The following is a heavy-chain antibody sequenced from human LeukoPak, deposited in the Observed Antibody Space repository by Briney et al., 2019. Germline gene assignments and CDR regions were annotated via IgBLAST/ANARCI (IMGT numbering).Heavy chain of an antibody. J-gene: IGHJ5*02. CDR2: IYTSGST. CDR1: GGSISSYY. D-gene: IGHD3-9*01. Sequence: PSQTLSLTCTVSGGSISSYYWSWIRQPAGKGLEWIGRIYTSGSTNYNPSLKSRVTMSVDTSKNQFSLKLSSVTAADTAVYYCARDPFNYDILTGYYTFWWFDPWGQGTLVTVSS. CDR3: ARDPFNYDILTGYYTFWWFDP. V-gene: IGHV4-4*07.